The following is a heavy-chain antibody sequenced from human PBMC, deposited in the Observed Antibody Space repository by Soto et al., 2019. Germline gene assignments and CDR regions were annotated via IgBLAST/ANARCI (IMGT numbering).Heavy chain of an antibody. J-gene: IGHJ5*02. Sequence: SETLSLTCAVYGGSFSGYYWTWIRQPPGKGLEWIGEINHSGSTNYNPSLKSRVTISVDTSKNQFSLKLSSVTAADTAVNYCAARYSYDWFDPWGQGTLVTVSS. D-gene: IGHD5-18*01. CDR2: INHSGST. CDR3: AARYSYDWFDP. V-gene: IGHV4-34*01. CDR1: GGSFSGYY.